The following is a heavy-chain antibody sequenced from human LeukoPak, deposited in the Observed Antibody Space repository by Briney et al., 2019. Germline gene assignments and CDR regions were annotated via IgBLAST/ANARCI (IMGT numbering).Heavy chain of an antibody. Sequence: GGSLRLTCAAAGFTFSNYAMSLVRQAPGEGLEWVSGISAGGDTTYTADSVRGRFTISRDNSNNTLYLQMNTLTAEDTAVYYCAAISYSGPWPAGYWGPGILVTVTA. J-gene: IGHJ4*02. V-gene: IGHV3-23*01. CDR2: ISAGGDTT. CDR3: AAISYSGPWPAGY. D-gene: IGHD6-25*01. CDR1: GFTFSNYA.